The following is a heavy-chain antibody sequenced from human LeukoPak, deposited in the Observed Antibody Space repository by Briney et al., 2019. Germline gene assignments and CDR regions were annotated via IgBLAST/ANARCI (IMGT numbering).Heavy chain of an antibody. CDR2: VYSGGCT. D-gene: IGHD2-15*01. CDR3: GPFLGGGSVRDFDL. J-gene: IGHJ3*01. CDR1: GGSISSWY. Sequence: SETLSPSWTVAGGSISSWYWRWIRQPAGEGLGWIGRVYSGGCTNYNPSLQSRVTMSVDRSKKQSSLKWRCVTAADPAGHYCGPFLGGGSVRDFDLWRQGTMLSVSS. V-gene: IGHV4-4*07.